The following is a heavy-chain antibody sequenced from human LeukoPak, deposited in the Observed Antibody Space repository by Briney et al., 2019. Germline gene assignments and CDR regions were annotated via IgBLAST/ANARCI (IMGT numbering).Heavy chain of an antibody. CDR2: INPNSGGT. Sequence: AAVKVSCKASGYSFTGYFIHWVRQAPGQGLEWMGRINPNSGGTNYAQKFQGRVTMTRDTSISTAYMELSRLSSDDTAVYYCARGDAMDVWGQGTTVTVSS. J-gene: IGHJ6*02. CDR3: ARGDAMDV. V-gene: IGHV1-2*06. CDR1: GYSFTGYF.